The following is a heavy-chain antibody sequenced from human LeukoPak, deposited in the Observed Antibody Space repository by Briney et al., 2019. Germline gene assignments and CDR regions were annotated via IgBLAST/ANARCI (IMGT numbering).Heavy chain of an antibody. V-gene: IGHV4-59*11. Sequence: SETLSLTCTVSGASLGSHYWTWVRQPPGEGLEWIGYVYYDGTTNYNPSLKSRVTISIDTSNNQFSLNLRSVTAADTAIYYCARRYYYHSSGYYYSYLDYWGQGALVTVSS. CDR2: VYYDGTT. J-gene: IGHJ4*02. D-gene: IGHD3-22*01. CDR3: ARRYYYHSSGYYYSYLDY. CDR1: GASLGSHY.